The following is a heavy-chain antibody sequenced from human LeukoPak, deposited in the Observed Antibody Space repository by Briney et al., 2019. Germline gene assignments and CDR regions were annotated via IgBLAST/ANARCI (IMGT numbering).Heavy chain of an antibody. D-gene: IGHD3-22*01. CDR1: GASIRSSGCY. CDR2: IYHSGNT. Sequence: PSGTLSLTCTVSGASIRSSGCYWSWLRQDPAKGLEWIGYIYHSGNTYYNPSLKSRVTISLDTSKNQFSLKLRSVTAADTAVYYWARANYYDSTGYLPVVYPSDFWGQGTLVTVSS. V-gene: IGHV4-31*03. CDR3: ARANYYDSTGYLPVVYPSDF. J-gene: IGHJ4*02.